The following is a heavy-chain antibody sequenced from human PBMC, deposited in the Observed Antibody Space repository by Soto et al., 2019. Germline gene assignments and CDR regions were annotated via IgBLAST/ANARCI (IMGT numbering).Heavy chain of an antibody. D-gene: IGHD3-22*01. CDR1: GFTFSSYW. J-gene: IGHJ4*02. CDR3: ATAGYYDSSGYYPDDY. Sequence: GGSLRLSCAASGFTFSSYWMHWVRQAPGKGLVWVSRINSDGSSTSYADSVKGRFTISRDNAKNTLYLQMNSLRAEDTAVYYCATAGYYDSSGYYPDDYWGQGTLVTSPQ. CDR2: INSDGSST. V-gene: IGHV3-74*01.